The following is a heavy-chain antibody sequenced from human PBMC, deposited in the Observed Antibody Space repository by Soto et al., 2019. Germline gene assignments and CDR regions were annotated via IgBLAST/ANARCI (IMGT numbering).Heavy chain of an antibody. Sequence: GESLKISCKGSGYSFTSYWIGWVRQMPGKGLEWMGIIYPGDSDTRYSPSFQGQVTISADKSISTAYLQWSSLKASDTAMYYCASAGDHRLNIAAHAFDIWGQGTMVTVSS. CDR3: ASAGDHRLNIAAHAFDI. CDR2: IYPGDSDT. V-gene: IGHV5-51*01. CDR1: GYSFTSYW. J-gene: IGHJ3*02. D-gene: IGHD6-6*01.